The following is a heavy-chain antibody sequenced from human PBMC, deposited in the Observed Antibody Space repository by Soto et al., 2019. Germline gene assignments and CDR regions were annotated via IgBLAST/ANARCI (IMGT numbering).Heavy chain of an antibody. J-gene: IGHJ4*02. V-gene: IGHV4-39*01. CDR1: GGSISSSSCY. Sequence: PSETLSLTCTVSGGSISSSSCYWGWIRQPPGKGLEWIGSIYYSGSTYYNPSLKSRVTISVDTSKSQFSLKLSSVTAADTAVYYCARSLVGATTLGFDYWGQGTLVTVSS. CDR2: IYYSGST. CDR3: ARSLVGATTLGFDY. D-gene: IGHD1-26*01.